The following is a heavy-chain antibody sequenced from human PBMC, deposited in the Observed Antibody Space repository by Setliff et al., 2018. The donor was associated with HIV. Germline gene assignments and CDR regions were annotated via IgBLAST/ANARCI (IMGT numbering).Heavy chain of an antibody. Sequence: GGSLRLSCAASGFTFSDYSMNWVRQAPGKGLEWVSTISDSGFYIYYADSVKGRFTISRDSAKNSVYLQMSSLRAEDTAVYYCVAFEPDRNCGNGCYSSADHWGLGTLVTVSS. CDR1: GFTFSDYS. CDR3: VAFEPDRNCGNGCYSSADH. V-gene: IGHV3-21*01. D-gene: IGHD2-21*01. J-gene: IGHJ4*02. CDR2: ISDSGFYI.